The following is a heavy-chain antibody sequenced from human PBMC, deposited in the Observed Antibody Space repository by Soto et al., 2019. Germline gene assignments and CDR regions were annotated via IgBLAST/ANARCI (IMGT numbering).Heavy chain of an antibody. CDR3: ARLTYYDSTGRFDY. CDR1: GGSISSSICY. D-gene: IGHD3-16*01. CDR2: VYYSGYT. J-gene: IGHJ4*02. V-gene: IGHV4-61*01. Sequence: SETLPLTCTVSGGSISSSICYWSWIPQSPGRGLEWVGYVYYSGYTNYNPSLKSRVAMSIDTSESRFSLRLKSVTAADTAVYYCARLTYYDSTGRFDYWGQGILVTVSS.